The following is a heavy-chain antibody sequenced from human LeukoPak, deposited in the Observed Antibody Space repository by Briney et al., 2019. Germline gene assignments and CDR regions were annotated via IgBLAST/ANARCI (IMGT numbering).Heavy chain of an antibody. CDR3: AKDRSITMVRGANNWFDP. CDR2: ISGSGGST. J-gene: IGHJ5*02. D-gene: IGHD3-10*01. CDR1: GFTFSSYA. V-gene: IGHV3-23*01. Sequence: GGSLRLSCAASGFTFSSYAMSWVRQAPGKGLEWVSAISGSGGSTYYADSVKGRFTISRDNSKNTLYLQVNSLRAEDTAVYYCAKDRSITMVRGANNWFDPWGQGTLVTVSS.